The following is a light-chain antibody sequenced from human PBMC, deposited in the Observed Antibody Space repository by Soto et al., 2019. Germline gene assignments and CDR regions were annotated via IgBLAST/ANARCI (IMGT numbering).Light chain of an antibody. CDR1: QSVSNY. Sequence: EIVLTQSQATLSLSQGERATLSCRASQSVSNYLAWYQQKPGQAPRLLIYGASTRATGIPARFSGSGSRTDFTLTIGRLEPEDFAVYYCQQYGSSGTFGQGIK. J-gene: IGKJ1*01. CDR3: QQYGSSGT. CDR2: GAS. V-gene: IGKV3-20*01.